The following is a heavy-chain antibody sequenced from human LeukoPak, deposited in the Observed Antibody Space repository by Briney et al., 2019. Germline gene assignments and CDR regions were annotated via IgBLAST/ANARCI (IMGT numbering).Heavy chain of an antibody. Sequence: SGTLSLTCAVYVGSFSGYYWTWIRQSPGKGLEWIGDINQSGTTNYYASLKSRVSISVDTSKNQFSLKLTSVTAADTAVYYCARGASAGSVDYWGQGTLVTVSS. V-gene: IGHV4-34*01. CDR2: INQSGTT. CDR1: VGSFSGYY. J-gene: IGHJ4*02. D-gene: IGHD3-10*01. CDR3: ARGASAGSVDY.